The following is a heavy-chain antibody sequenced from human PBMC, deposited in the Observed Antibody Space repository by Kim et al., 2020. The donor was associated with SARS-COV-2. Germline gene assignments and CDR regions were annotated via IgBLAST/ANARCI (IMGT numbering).Heavy chain of an antibody. J-gene: IGHJ4*02. CDR2: IYYSGST. Sequence: IYYSGSTYYNPSLKSRVTISVDTSKNQFSLKLSSVTAADTAVYYCARQDYWGQGTLVTVSS. V-gene: IGHV4-39*01. CDR3: ARQDY.